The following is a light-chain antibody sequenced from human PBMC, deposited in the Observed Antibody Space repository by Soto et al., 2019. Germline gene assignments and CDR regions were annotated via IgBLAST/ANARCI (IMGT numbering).Light chain of an antibody. V-gene: IGKV1-27*01. CDR1: QDISTY. Sequence: DIQMTQAPSSLSASVGDRVTITCRARQDISTYLAWYQQKPGKVPKLLISAAYTLQSGVPPRFSGSGSGTDFTLTISSLQPEVVATYYCQKYDNAPLTFGEGTKVEIK. CDR2: AAY. CDR3: QKYDNAPLT. J-gene: IGKJ4*01.